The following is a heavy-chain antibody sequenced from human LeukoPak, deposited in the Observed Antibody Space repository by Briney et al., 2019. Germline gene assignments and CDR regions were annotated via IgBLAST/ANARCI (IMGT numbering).Heavy chain of an antibody. D-gene: IGHD3-22*01. V-gene: IGHV3-74*01. J-gene: IGHJ4*02. CDR1: GLDFSSSW. Sequence: GGSLRLSCAASGLDFSSSWMHWVRHAPGQGLVWVSRIKGDGISTNYADSVKGRFTISRDNSKNTLYLQMNSLRAEDTAVYRCAKDVAYYYDSSGYALPYYFDYWGQGTLVTVSS. CDR2: IKGDGIST. CDR3: AKDVAYYYDSSGYALPYYFDY.